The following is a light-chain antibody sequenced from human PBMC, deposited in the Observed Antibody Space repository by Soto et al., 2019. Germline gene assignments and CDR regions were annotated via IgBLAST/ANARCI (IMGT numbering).Light chain of an antibody. CDR3: QQSYSALWS. Sequence: DIQMTQSPSSLSASVGDRVTITCRASQSISRYLNWYQQKPGKAPNLLIYTASSLQGGVPARISGSGSGTDFTLTISSLQPEDFATYFCQQSYSALWSCDQGTKVNLK. CDR1: QSISRY. CDR2: TAS. V-gene: IGKV1-39*01. J-gene: IGKJ1*01.